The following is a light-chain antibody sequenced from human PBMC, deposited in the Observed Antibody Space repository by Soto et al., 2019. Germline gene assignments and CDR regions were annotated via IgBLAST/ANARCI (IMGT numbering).Light chain of an antibody. J-gene: IGKJ5*01. V-gene: IGKV1-39*01. Sequence: DIQMTQSPSSLAASVGDRVTITCRASQDISNSLNWYQQKPGKPPKVLIYGASTLQGGVPSRFSGGGSGTEFTLTIRSLQPEDFATYYCQQSYNIPPITFGQGTRREIK. CDR1: QDISNS. CDR3: QQSYNIPPIT. CDR2: GAS.